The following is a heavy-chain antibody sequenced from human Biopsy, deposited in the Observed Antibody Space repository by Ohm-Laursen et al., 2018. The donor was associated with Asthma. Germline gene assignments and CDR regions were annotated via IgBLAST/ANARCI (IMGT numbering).Heavy chain of an antibody. CDR3: ARAVDYSHYYGIDV. D-gene: IGHD3-10*01. Sequence: ASVKVSCKTSGYTFNSAGITWVRQAPGQGLEWMGWISVYSGNTKVAQKLQDRVTMITDTSTSTAYMELRSLRSDDTAVYFCARAVDYSHYYGIDVWGQGTTVTAS. V-gene: IGHV1-18*01. CDR1: GYTFNSAG. CDR2: ISVYSGNT. J-gene: IGHJ6*02.